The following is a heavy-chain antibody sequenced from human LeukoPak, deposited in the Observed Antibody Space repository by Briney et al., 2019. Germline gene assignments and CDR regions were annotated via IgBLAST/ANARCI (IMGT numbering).Heavy chain of an antibody. V-gene: IGHV1-18*01. Sequence: ASVKVSCKASGYTFTSYGISWVRQAPGQGLGWMGWISAYNGNTNYAQKLQGRVTMTTDTSTSTAYMELRSLRSDDTAVYYCARDIYMVRGVISPCAFDIWGQGTMVTVSS. D-gene: IGHD3-10*01. CDR3: ARDIYMVRGVISPCAFDI. CDR1: GYTFTSYG. J-gene: IGHJ3*02. CDR2: ISAYNGNT.